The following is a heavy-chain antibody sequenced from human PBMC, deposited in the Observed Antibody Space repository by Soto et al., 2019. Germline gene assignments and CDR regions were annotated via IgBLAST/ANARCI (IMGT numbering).Heavy chain of an antibody. Sequence: GGSLRLSCAASGFTFSSYGMHWVRQAPGKGLEWVAVIWYDGSNKYYADSVKGRFTISRDNSKNTLYLQMNSLRAEDTAVYYCARDFVRRPVGATPTDYWGQGTLVTVSS. CDR2: IWYDGSNK. CDR3: ARDFVRRPVGATPTDY. V-gene: IGHV3-33*01. CDR1: GFTFSSYG. J-gene: IGHJ4*02. D-gene: IGHD1-26*01.